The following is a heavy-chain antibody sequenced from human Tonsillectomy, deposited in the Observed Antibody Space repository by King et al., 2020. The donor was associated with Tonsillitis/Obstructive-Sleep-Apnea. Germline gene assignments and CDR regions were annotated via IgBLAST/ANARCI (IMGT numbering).Heavy chain of an antibody. Sequence: VQLVESGGGLVQPGGSLRLSCAVSGFTISSYSMNWVRQAPGKGLEWVSYISSSSNTAYYADSVKGRFTISRDNAKNSLFLQMNSLRDEDTAVYYCTRDRIPYWGQGTQVTVSS. CDR3: TRDRIPY. D-gene: IGHD1-14*01. V-gene: IGHV3-48*02. CDR1: GFTISSYS. CDR2: ISSSSNTA. J-gene: IGHJ4*02.